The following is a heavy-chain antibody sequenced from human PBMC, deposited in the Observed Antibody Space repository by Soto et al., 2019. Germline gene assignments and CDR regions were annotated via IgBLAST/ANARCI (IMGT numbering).Heavy chain of an antibody. J-gene: IGHJ1*01. CDR1: GGSFSGYY. D-gene: IGHD6-13*01. CDR3: ARGIAAAEGVRRAFQH. V-gene: IGHV4-34*01. Sequence: SETLSLTCAVYGGSFSGYYWSWIRQPPGKGLEWIGEINHSGSTNYNPSLKSRVTISVDTSKNQFSLKLSSVTAADTAVYYCARGIAAAEGVRRAFQHWGQGTLVTVSS. CDR2: INHSGST.